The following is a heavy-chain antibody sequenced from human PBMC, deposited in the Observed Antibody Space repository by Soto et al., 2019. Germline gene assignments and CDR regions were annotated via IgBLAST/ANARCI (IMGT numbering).Heavy chain of an antibody. CDR2: ISYDGSNK. CDR3: ARDGCGGDGYSGGNDY. D-gene: IGHD2-21*02. V-gene: IGHV3-30-3*01. J-gene: IGHJ4*02. CDR1: GFTFSSYA. Sequence: PGGSLRLSCAASGFTFSSYAMQWVRQAPGKGLEWVAVISYDGSNKYYADSVKGRFTISRDNSKNTLYLQMNSLRAEDTAVYYCARDGCGGDGYSGGNDYRGQGTLVTVSS.